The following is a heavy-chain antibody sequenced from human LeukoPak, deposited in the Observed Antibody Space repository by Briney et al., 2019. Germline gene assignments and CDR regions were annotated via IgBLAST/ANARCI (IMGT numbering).Heavy chain of an antibody. D-gene: IGHD2/OR15-2a*01. V-gene: IGHV3-7*01. J-gene: IGHJ4*02. CDR2: INPHGSRK. Sequence: GGSLTLSCEASGFTFSGNWMSWVRQAPGKGLEWVASINPHGSRKLYVDSVKGRFTISRDNTKRSLYLQMNSLGAKDTAMYYCAKLLGTVTTYDSWGQGTRVTVSS. CDR3: AKLLGTVTTYDS. CDR1: GFTFSGNW.